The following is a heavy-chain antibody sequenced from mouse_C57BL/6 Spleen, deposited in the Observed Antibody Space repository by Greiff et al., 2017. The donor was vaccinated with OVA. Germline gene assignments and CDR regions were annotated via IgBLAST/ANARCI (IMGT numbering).Heavy chain of an antibody. CDR3: ARDDYDYDLRAY. CDR2: ISYDGSN. D-gene: IGHD2-4*01. Sequence: ESGPGLVKPSQSLSLTCSVTGYSITSGYYWNWIRQFPGNKLEWMGYISYDGSNNYNPSLKNRISITRDTSKNQFFLKLNSVTTEDTATYYCARDDYDYDLRAYWGQGTLVTVSA. V-gene: IGHV3-6*01. J-gene: IGHJ3*01. CDR1: GYSITSGYY.